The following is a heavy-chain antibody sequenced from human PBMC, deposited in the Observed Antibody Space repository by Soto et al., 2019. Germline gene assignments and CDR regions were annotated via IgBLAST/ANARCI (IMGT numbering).Heavy chain of an antibody. V-gene: IGHV3-15*01. D-gene: IGHD5-12*01. J-gene: IGHJ4*02. CDR3: TTVSGYSGYVDY. CDR1: GFTFSNAW. CDR2: IKSKTDGGTT. Sequence: GGSLRLSCAASGFTFSNAWMSWVRQAPGKGLEWGGRIKSKTDGGTTDYAAPVKGRFTISRDDSKNTLYLQMNSLKTEDTAVYYCTTVSGYSGYVDYWGQGTLVTVSS.